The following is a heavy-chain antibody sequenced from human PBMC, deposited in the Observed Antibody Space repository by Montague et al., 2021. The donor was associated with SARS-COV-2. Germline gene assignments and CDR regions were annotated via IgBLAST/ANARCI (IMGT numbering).Heavy chain of an antibody. CDR1: GGSISGGGYY. CDR2: IHYSGST. J-gene: IGHJ4*02. V-gene: IGHV4-39*01. CDR3: ARHGKTRVAMLVVVICYFDY. Sequence: SETLSLTCTVSGGSISGGGYYWGWIRQPPGKGLEWIGGIHYSGSTYYNPSLQSRVTISVDTSKNQFSLKLSSVTAADTAVYYCARHGKTRVAMLVVVICYFDYWGQGTLVTVSS. D-gene: IGHD3-22*01.